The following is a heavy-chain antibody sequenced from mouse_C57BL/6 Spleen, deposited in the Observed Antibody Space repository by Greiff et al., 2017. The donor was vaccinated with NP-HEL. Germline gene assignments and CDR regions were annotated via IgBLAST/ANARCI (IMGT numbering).Heavy chain of an antibody. J-gene: IGHJ3*01. Sequence: QVQLQQPGAELVRPGSSVKLSCKASGYTFTSYWMDWVKQRPGQGLEWIGNIYPSDSETHYNQKFKDKATLTVDKSSSTAYMQLSSLTSEDSAVYDCAREGGFTPLAYWGQGTLVTVSA. CDR3: AREGGFTPLAY. CDR1: GYTFTSYW. CDR2: IYPSDSET. V-gene: IGHV1-61*01.